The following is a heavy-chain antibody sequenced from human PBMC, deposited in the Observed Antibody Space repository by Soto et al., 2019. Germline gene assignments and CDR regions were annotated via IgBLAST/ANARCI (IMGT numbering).Heavy chain of an antibody. CDR2: ISASGGRT. D-gene: IGHD2-15*01. Sequence: GGSLRLSCRASGSTFGDYAMAWVGQAPGKGLEWVSGISASGGRTYYADSAKGRFTISRDNSNNTLYLQMSSLRAEDTAVYYCAKDLEVLSARFESWGQGALVTVSS. CDR1: GSTFGDYA. CDR3: AKDLEVLSARFES. V-gene: IGHV3-23*01. J-gene: IGHJ4*02.